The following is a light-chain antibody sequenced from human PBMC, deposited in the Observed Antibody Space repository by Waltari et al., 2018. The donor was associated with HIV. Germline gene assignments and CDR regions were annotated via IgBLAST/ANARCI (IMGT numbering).Light chain of an antibody. CDR3: QQYGNLPVT. CDR2: GAS. CDR1: QSVSSNY. Sequence: EIVLTQSPGTLSLSPGEGATLSCRASQSVSSNYLAWYRQKPGQAPRLVIYGASNRATGIPDRFSGSGSGTDFTLSINRLEPEDFAVYYCQQYGNLPVTFGGGTKVEIK. V-gene: IGKV3-20*01. J-gene: IGKJ4*01.